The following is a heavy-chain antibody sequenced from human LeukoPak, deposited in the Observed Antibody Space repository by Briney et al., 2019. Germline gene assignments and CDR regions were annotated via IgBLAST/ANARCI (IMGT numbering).Heavy chain of an antibody. CDR2: IYPGDSDT. D-gene: IGHD7-27*01. CDR3: ARIAELGLWYFDL. J-gene: IGHJ2*01. CDR1: GYSFTSYW. V-gene: IGHV5-51*01. Sequence: GESLKISCKGSGYSFTSYWIGWVRQMPGKGLEWMGIIYPGDSDTRYSPSFQGQVTISADKSISTAYLQWSSLKASDTAVYYCARIAELGLWYFDLWGRGTLVTVSS.